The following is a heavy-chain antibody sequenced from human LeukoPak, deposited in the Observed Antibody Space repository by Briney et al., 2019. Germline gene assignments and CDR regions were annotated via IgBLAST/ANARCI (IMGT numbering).Heavy chain of an antibody. D-gene: IGHD2-15*01. CDR1: GGTFSSYA. J-gene: IGHJ6*03. V-gene: IGHV1-69*05. CDR2: IIPIFGTA. CDR3: SGGSKLGYYYYYYMDV. Sequence: SVKVSCQASGGTFSSYAISWVRQAPGQGLEWMGGIIPIFGTANYAQKFQGRVTITTDESTSTAYMELSSLRSEDTAVYYCSGGSKLGYYYYYYMDVWGKGTTVTVSS.